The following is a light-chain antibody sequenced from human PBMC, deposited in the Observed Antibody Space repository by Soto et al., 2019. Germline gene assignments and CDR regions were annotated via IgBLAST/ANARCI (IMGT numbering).Light chain of an antibody. V-gene: IGLV1-40*01. CDR3: QSYASRRRAL. Sequence: QSVLTQPPSVSGAPGQRVTISCTGSSSNIGAGYDVHWYQQLPGTAPKLLIYGNSNRPSGVPDRFSGSKSGTSAPLAITGLEAGCGLDYYSQSYASRRRALFAGGTKLTVL. CDR2: GNS. CDR1: SSNIGAGYD. J-gene: IGLJ3*02.